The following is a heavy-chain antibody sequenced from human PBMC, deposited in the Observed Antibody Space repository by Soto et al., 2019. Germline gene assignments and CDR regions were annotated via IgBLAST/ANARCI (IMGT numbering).Heavy chain of an antibody. CDR1: GGTFSSYA. V-gene: IGHV1-69*13. CDR3: VLYYYDSSGLDDAFDI. CDR2: IIPIFGTA. Sequence: SGPTLVNPPASVKVSCKASGGTFSSYAISWVRQAPGQGLEWMGGIIPIFGTANYAQKFQGRVTITADESTSTAYMELSSLRSEDTAVYYSVLYYYDSSGLDDAFDIWGQGTMVTVSS. J-gene: IGHJ3*02. D-gene: IGHD3-22*01.